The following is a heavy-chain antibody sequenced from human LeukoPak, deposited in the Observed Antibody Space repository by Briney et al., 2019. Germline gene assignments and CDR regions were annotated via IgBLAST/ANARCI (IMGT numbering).Heavy chain of an antibody. J-gene: IGHJ5*02. D-gene: IGHD6-13*01. CDR1: GFTFSSYA. CDR3: AKDHRLAAAGFPNWFDP. CDR2: ISGSGGST. V-gene: IGHV3-23*01. Sequence: PGGSLRLSCAAPGFTFSSYAMSWVRQAPGKGLEWVSAISGSGGSTYYADSVKGRFTISRDNSKNTLYLQMNSLRAEDTAVYYCAKDHRLAAAGFPNWFDPWGQGTLVTVSS.